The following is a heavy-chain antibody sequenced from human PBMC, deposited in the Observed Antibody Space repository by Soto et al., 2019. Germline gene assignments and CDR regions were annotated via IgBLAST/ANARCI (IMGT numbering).Heavy chain of an antibody. J-gene: IGHJ6*02. CDR1: GYTFTSYD. CDR3: ARVDGDYDFWCGTSIAYYGMDV. D-gene: IGHD3-3*01. Sequence: QVQLVQSGAEVKKPGASVKVSCKASGYTFTSYDINWVRQATGQGLEWMGWMNPNSGNTGYAQKFQGRVTMTRNTSKSTAYMELSSLRSEETAVYYCARVDGDYDFWCGTSIAYYGMDVWGQGTTVTVSS. V-gene: IGHV1-8*01. CDR2: MNPNSGNT.